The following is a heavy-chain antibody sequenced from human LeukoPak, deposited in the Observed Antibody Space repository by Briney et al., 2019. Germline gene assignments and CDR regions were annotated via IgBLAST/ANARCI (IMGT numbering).Heavy chain of an antibody. D-gene: IGHD4-17*01. V-gene: IGHV5-51*01. CDR1: GYKFTNYW. J-gene: IGHJ4*02. Sequence: GESLKISCKASGYKFTNYWIGWVRQMPGKGLEWMTIIYPGDSETRYSPSFQGQVTISADKSIGTMYQQWRSLKASDTAMYYCARALRTGQGDYVPVLWGQGTLVIVSS. CDR2: IYPGDSET. CDR3: ARALRTGQGDYVPVL.